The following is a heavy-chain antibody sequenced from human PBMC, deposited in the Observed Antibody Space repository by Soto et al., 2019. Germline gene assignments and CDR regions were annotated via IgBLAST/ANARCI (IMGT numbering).Heavy chain of an antibody. CDR1: GGSFSGYY. V-gene: IGHV4-34*01. CDR2: INHSGST. CDR3: ARRPRSCGGDCSSGLFDY. Sequence: PSETLSLTCAVYGGSFSGYYWSWIRQPPGKGLEWIGEINHSGSTNYNPSLKSRVTISVDTSKNQFSLKLSSVTAADTAVYYCARRPRSCGGDCSSGLFDYWGQGTLVTVSS. J-gene: IGHJ4*02. D-gene: IGHD2-21*02.